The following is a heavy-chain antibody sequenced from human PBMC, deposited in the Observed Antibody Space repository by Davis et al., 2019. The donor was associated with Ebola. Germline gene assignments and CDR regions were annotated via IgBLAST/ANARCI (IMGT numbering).Heavy chain of an antibody. Sequence: GESLKIPCAASGFTFNTCWMTWVRQAPGKGLEWVANIKQDGSEKYLVDSVKGRFTIYRDNARNSLYLQMNSLRAEDTAVYYCAKDQRVSVWGQGTLVTVSS. V-gene: IGHV3-7*01. CDR1: GFTFNTCW. CDR2: IKQDGSEK. D-gene: IGHD1-1*01. J-gene: IGHJ4*02. CDR3: AKDQRVSV.